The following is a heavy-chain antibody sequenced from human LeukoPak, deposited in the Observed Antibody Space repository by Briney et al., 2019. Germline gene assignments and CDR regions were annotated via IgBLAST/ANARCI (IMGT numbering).Heavy chain of an antibody. J-gene: IGHJ6*03. Sequence: PGGSLRLSCAASGFTFSSYWMSWVRQTPGKGLEWVANIKQDGSEKYYVDSVKGRFTISRDNAKNSLYLQMNSLRAEDTAVYYCAREIRDIVVVPAATVYYYYYYYMDVWGKGTTVTVSS. CDR3: AREIRDIVVVPAATVYYYYYYYMDV. D-gene: IGHD2-2*01. CDR2: IKQDGSEK. CDR1: GFTFSSYW. V-gene: IGHV3-7*01.